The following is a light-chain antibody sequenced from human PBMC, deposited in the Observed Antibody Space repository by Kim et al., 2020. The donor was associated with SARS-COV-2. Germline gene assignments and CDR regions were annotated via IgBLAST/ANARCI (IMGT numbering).Light chain of an antibody. Sequence: RATINCKSSQSVLHTSNNKNYLVWYQQKPGQPPKLLIYWASTRESGVPDRFSGSGSGTDFTLTISSLQAEDVAVYYCQQYYSSPYTFGQGTKLEI. J-gene: IGKJ2*01. CDR1: QSVLHTSNNKNY. V-gene: IGKV4-1*01. CDR3: QQYYSSPYT. CDR2: WAS.